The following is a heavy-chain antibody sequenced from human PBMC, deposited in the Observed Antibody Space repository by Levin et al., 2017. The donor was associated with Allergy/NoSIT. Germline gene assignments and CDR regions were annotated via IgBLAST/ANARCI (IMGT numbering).Heavy chain of an antibody. CDR1: GFTFSNAW. J-gene: IGHJ4*02. Sequence: PGGSLRLSCAASGFTFSNAWMSWVRQAPGKGLEWVGRIKSKTDGGTTDYAAPVKGRFTISRDDSKNTLYLQMNSLKTEDTAVYYCTTDLDLVVVITTRGGDYWGQGTLVTVSS. CDR3: TTDLDLVVVITTRGGDY. CDR2: IKSKTDGGTT. V-gene: IGHV3-15*01. D-gene: IGHD3-22*01.